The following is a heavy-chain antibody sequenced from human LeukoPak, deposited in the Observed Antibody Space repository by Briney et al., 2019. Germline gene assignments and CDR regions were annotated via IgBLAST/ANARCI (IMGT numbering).Heavy chain of an antibody. J-gene: IGHJ5*02. CDR3: ASRGRYWLRWNWFDP. CDR1: GGSISSSSYY. V-gene: IGHV4-39*07. Sequence: SETLSLTCTVSGGSISSSSYYWSWIRQPPGRGLEWIGEINHSGSTNYNPSLKSRVTISVDTSKNQFSLKLSSVTAADTAVYYCASRGRYWLRWNWFDPWGQGTLVTVSS. CDR2: INHSGST. D-gene: IGHD5-12*01.